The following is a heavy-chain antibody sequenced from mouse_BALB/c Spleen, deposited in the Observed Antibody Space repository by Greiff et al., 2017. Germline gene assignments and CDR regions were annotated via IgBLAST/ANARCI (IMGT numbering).Heavy chain of an antibody. D-gene: IGHD2-2*01. V-gene: IGHV5-6-5*01. J-gene: IGHJ4*01. Sequence: EVKVVESGGGLVKPGGSLKLSCAASGFTFSSYAMSWVRQTPEKRLEWVASISSGGSTYYPDSVKGRFTISRDNARNILYLQMSSLRSEDTAMYYCARGEGYDGDYWGQGTSVTVSS. CDR1: GFTFSSYA. CDR2: ISSGGST. CDR3: ARGEGYDGDY.